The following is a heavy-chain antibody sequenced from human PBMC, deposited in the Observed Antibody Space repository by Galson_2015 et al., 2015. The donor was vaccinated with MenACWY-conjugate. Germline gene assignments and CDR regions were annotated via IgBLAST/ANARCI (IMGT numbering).Heavy chain of an antibody. CDR3: AKSAEYSSGWYAIEY. J-gene: IGHJ4*02. V-gene: IGHV3-9*01. D-gene: IGHD6-19*01. Sequence: SLRLSCAGSGFTFDDKDMHWGRQAPGKGLEWVSGISWDSGSIDYADSVKGRFTISRDNAKNSLYLQISSLRAEDTALYYCAKSAEYSSGWYAIEYWGQGALVTVSS. CDR2: ISWDSGSI. CDR1: GFTFDDKD.